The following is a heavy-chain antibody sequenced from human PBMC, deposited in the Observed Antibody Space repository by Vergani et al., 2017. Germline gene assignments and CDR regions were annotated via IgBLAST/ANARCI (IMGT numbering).Heavy chain of an antibody. J-gene: IGHJ4*02. CDR1: GFTFSNAW. CDR3: TTDKVVVPAANF. D-gene: IGHD2-2*01. V-gene: IGHV3-15*01. CDR2: IKSKSDGGTT. Sequence: EVQLVESGGGLVKPGGSLRLSCAASGFTFSNAWMSWVRQAPGKGLEWVGRIKSKSDGGTTDYAAPVKGRFTISRDDSKNTLYLQMNSLTTEDTAVYYCTTDKVVVPAANFWGQGILVTVSS.